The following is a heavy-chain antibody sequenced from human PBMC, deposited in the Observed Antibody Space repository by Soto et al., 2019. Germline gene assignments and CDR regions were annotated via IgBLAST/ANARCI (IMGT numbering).Heavy chain of an antibody. CDR3: ARDRGSYALDY. D-gene: IGHD1-26*01. Sequence: QVQLVQSGAEVKKPGASVKVSCKASGYTFTSYGISWVRQAPGEGLDWMGWISANNGNTNYAQKLQCRVTMTTDTSMSTAYMELMSLRSADPAVYYCARDRGSYALDYWGQGTLVTVSS. CDR2: ISANNGNT. CDR1: GYTFTSYG. J-gene: IGHJ4*02. V-gene: IGHV1-18*01.